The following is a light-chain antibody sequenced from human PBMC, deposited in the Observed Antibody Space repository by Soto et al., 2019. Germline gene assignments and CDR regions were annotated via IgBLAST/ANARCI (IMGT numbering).Light chain of an antibody. CDR3: QQYGPGVT. J-gene: IGKJ5*01. CDR2: GAS. Sequence: EIVLTQSPGTLSLSPGERATLSCRASQSVSSSYLAWYQQKPGQAPRLLIYGASSRATGIPDRFSGSGSGTDFTLTISRLEPEDFAVYYCQQYGPGVTFGQGTRLEIK. V-gene: IGKV3-20*01. CDR1: QSVSSSY.